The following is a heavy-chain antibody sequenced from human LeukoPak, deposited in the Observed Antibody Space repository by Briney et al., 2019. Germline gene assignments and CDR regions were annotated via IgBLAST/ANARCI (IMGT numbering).Heavy chain of an antibody. CDR2: ISSSSSYI. J-gene: IGHJ3*02. Sequence: GGSLRLSCAASGFTFSSYSVNWVRQAPGKGLEWVSSISSSSSYIYYADSVKGRFTISRDNAKNSLYLQMNSLRAEDTAVYYCARDSVTKHAFDIWGQGTMVTVSS. D-gene: IGHD4-17*01. V-gene: IGHV3-21*01. CDR3: ARDSVTKHAFDI. CDR1: GFTFSSYS.